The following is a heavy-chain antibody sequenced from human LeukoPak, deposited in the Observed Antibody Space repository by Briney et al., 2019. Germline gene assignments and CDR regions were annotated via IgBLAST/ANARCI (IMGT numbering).Heavy chain of an antibody. CDR2: ISSSSSYI. J-gene: IGHJ4*02. CDR1: GFTFSSYS. V-gene: IGHV3-21*01. Sequence: PGGSLRLSCAASGFTFSSYSMNWVRQAPGKGLEWVSSISSSSSYIYYADSVKGRFTISRDNAKNSLYLQMNSLRAEDTAVYYCARDQGSSWYLDYFDYWGQGTLVTVSS. D-gene: IGHD6-13*01. CDR3: ARDQGSSWYLDYFDY.